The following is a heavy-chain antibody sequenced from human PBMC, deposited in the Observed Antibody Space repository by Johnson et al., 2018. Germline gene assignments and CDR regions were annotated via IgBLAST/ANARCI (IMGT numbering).Heavy chain of an antibody. CDR2: IIPIFGTA. D-gene: IGHD2-2*01. V-gene: IGHV1-69*01. Sequence: QVQLVESGAEVKKXGSSVKVXCKASGGTFSSYAISWVRQAPGQGLEWMGGIIPIFGTANYAQKFQGRVTITADESTSTAYMELSSLRSEDTAVYYWTGDNSVVPAAIEDYYYGMDVWGQGTTVTVSS. CDR1: GGTFSSYA. J-gene: IGHJ6*02. CDR3: TGDNSVVPAAIEDYYYGMDV.